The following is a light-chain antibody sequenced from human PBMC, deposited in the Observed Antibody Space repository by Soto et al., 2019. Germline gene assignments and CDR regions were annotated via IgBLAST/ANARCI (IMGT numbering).Light chain of an antibody. V-gene: IGKV1-13*02. Sequence: AIQLTQSPSSLSASVGDRVTITCRASQGISSALAWYQHKPGRAPRLLIYDASSLQSGVSSRFSGSVSGTDFPLTISSLQPEDCATYYCQQFQSYALTFGGGTKLEIK. CDR2: DAS. J-gene: IGKJ4*01. CDR3: QQFQSYALT. CDR1: QGISSA.